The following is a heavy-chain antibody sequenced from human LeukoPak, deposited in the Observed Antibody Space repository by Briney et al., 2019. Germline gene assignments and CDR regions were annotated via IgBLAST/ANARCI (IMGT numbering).Heavy chain of an antibody. CDR2: IYYSGST. V-gene: IGHV4-59*01. Sequence: SETLSLTGTVSGGSISSYYWSWIRQPPGKGLEWIGYIYYSGSTNYKPSLNRRVTISVDTSKNQFSLKLNSVTAADTAVYYCARTTEGGYTYGYFYYYYMDVWGKGTTVTISS. CDR3: ARTTEGGYTYGYFYYYYMDV. J-gene: IGHJ6*03. CDR1: GGSISSYY. D-gene: IGHD5-18*01.